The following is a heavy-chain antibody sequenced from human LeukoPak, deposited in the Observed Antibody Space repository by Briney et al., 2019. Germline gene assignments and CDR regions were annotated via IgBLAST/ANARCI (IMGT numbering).Heavy chain of an antibody. J-gene: IGHJ4*02. V-gene: IGHV4-59*01. CDR3: ARDLGSGWYYFDY. D-gene: IGHD6-19*01. Sequence: SQTLSLTCTVSGGSISSYYWSWIRQPPGKGLEWIGYIYYSGSTNYNPSLKSRVTISVDTSKNQFSLKLSSVTAADTAVYYCARDLGSGWYYFDYWGQGTLVTVSS. CDR2: IYYSGST. CDR1: GGSISSYY.